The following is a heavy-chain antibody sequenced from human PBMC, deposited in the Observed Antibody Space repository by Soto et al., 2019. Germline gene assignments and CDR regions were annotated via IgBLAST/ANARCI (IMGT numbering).Heavy chain of an antibody. CDR2: IIPIFGTA. CDR1: GGTFSSYA. D-gene: IGHD6-19*01. J-gene: IGHJ6*02. Sequence: QVQLAQSGAEVKKPGSSVKVSCKASGGTFSSYAISWVRQTPGQGLEWMGGIIPIFGTANYAQKFQGRVTITADESTSTGYMELSSLRSEDTAVYYCAGGGRSGWNYYYYGMDVWGQGTTVTVSS. V-gene: IGHV1-69*01. CDR3: AGGGRSGWNYYYYGMDV.